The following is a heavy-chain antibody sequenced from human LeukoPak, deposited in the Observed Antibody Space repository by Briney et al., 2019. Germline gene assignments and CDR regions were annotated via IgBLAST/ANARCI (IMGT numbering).Heavy chain of an antibody. CDR2: INPNSGGT. V-gene: IGHV1-2*02. CDR3: ARDYTPYYYGLGRSWFDP. CDR1: GYTFTGYY. Sequence: ASVKVSCKASGYTFTGYYMHWVRQAPGQGLEWMGWINPNSGGTNYAQKFQGRVTMTRDTSISTAYMELSRLRSDDTAVYYCARDYTPYYYGLGRSWFDPWGQGTLVTVSS. J-gene: IGHJ5*02. D-gene: IGHD3-10*01.